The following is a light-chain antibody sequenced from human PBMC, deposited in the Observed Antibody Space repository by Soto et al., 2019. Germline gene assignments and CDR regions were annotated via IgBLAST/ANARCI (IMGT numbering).Light chain of an antibody. J-gene: IGKJ1*01. CDR1: QSVSNN. V-gene: IGKV3-15*01. Sequence: EIVMTQSPATLSVSPGERATLSCRASQSVSNNLAWYQKKPGQAPSLLIYGASTRATGIPARFSGSGSATEFTLPISSLQSEDFAVYYCQQYNNWWTFGQGTRVEIK. CDR3: QQYNNWWT. CDR2: GAS.